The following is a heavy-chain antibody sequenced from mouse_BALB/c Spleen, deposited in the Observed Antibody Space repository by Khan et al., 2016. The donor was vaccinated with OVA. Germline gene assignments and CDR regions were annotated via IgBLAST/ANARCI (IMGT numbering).Heavy chain of an antibody. Sequence: EVQLQESGPGLVKPSQSLSLTCTVTGYSITSGYAWNWIRQFPGNKLEWMGYISYSGVTSYTPSLKSRISITRDPFKNQFFLQLNSVTTEDTPTYYCARGNYTGYYFDYWGQGTTLTVSS. J-gene: IGHJ2*01. D-gene: IGHD1-1*01. V-gene: IGHV3-2*02. CDR2: ISYSGVT. CDR1: GYSITSGYA. CDR3: ARGNYTGYYFDY.